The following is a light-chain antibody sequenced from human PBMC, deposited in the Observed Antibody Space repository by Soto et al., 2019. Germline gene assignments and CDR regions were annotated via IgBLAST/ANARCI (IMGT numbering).Light chain of an antibody. Sequence: QSVLTQSPSASASLGASVKLTCTLSSGHSNYAIAWHQQQSEKGPRYLMKLNSDGSHSKGDGIPDRFSDSSSGAERYLTISSLQSEDEADYYCQTLGSGIVVFGGGTKLTVL. CDR1: SGHSNYA. J-gene: IGLJ2*01. CDR3: QTLGSGIVV. V-gene: IGLV4-69*01. CDR2: LNSDGSH.